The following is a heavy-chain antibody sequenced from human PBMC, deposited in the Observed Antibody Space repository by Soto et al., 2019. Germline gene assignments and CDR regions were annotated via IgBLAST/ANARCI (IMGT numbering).Heavy chain of an antibody. V-gene: IGHV3-7*05. D-gene: IGHD3-10*01. CDR3: AREGRGAPADY. CDR2: IKQDGSEK. CDR1: GFTFSSYG. J-gene: IGHJ4*02. Sequence: GGSLRLSCAASGFTFSSYGMSWVRQAPGKGLEWVANIKQDGSEKYYVDSVKGRFTISRDNAKNSLYLQMNSLRAEDTAVYYCAREGRGAPADYWGQGTLVTVSS.